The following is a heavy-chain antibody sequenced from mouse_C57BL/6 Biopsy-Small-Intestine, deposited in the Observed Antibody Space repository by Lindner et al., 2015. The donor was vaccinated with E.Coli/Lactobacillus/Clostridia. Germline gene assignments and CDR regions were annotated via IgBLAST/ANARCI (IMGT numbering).Heavy chain of an antibody. CDR1: GYTFTDYE. Sequence: VQLQESGPELVKPGASVTLSCKASGYTFTDYEMHWVKQTPVHGLEWIGSTDPETGGTAYNQKFKDKAILTADKSSSTAYMELRSLTSEDSAVYYCTTERDLGVYYGHWGQGTTLTVSS. J-gene: IGHJ2*01. CDR3: TTERDLGVYYGH. CDR2: TDPETGGT. V-gene: IGHV1-15*01.